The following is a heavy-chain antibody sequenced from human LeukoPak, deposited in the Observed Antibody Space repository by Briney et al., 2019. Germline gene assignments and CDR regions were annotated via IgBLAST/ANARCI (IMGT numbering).Heavy chain of an antibody. CDR3: ARDLSGSYDY. V-gene: IGHV1-2*02. D-gene: IGHD1-26*01. J-gene: IGHJ4*02. CDR1: GYTFIDFY. CDR2: INPSSGGT. Sequence: ASVKVSCKASGYTFIDFYMHWVRQAPGQGLEWMGLINPSSGGTNYAQEFQGRVTMTRDTSISTAYMELSRLRSDDTAVYYCARDLSGSYDYWGQGTLVTVSS.